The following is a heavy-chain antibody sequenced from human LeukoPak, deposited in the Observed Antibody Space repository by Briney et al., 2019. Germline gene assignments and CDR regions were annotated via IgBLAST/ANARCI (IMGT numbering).Heavy chain of an antibody. CDR1: GFTFSNYA. CDR2: ISGSGGNT. CDR3: APKVVGSTPFDY. J-gene: IGHJ4*02. D-gene: IGHD2-15*01. Sequence: GGSLRLSCAASGFTFSNYAMSWVRQAPGRGPEWVSAISGSGGNTYYADSVKGRFTISRDNSKNTLYLQMNRLRAEDTAVYYCAPKVVGSTPFDYWGQGTLVTVSS. V-gene: IGHV3-23*01.